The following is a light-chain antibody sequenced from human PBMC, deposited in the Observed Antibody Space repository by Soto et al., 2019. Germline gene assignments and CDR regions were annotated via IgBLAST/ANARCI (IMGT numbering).Light chain of an antibody. CDR1: NSDVGGYNY. J-gene: IGLJ1*01. CDR2: EVN. CDR3: SSYAGSNWYV. V-gene: IGLV2-8*01. Sequence: QSALSQAASPSGSPGQSGTISCTGKNSDVGGYNYVSWYQQYPGKAPKLIIYEVNERPSGVPDRFSGSKSGNTASLTVSGLQTADEADYYCSSYAGSNWYVLGTGTKVTAL.